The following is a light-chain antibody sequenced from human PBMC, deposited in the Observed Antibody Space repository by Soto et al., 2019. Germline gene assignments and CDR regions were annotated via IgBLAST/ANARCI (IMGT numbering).Light chain of an antibody. Sequence: EIVMTQSPATLSVSPGERATLSCRASQGVSSNLAWYQQKPGQAPRLLIYGASTRATGIPARFSGSGSGTEFTLTISSLQSEDFAVYYCQQYDNWPQRTFGQGTKVDIK. CDR1: QGVSSN. J-gene: IGKJ1*01. CDR3: QQYDNWPQRT. V-gene: IGKV3-15*01. CDR2: GAS.